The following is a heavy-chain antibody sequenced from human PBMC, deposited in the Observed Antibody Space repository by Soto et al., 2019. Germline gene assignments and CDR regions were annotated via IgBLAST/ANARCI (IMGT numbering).Heavy chain of an antibody. CDR1: GFTFSSYW. J-gene: IGHJ3*02. CDR2: IKQDGSEK. CDR3: ARDKGPYSSGWYDAFDI. V-gene: IGHV3-7*04. Sequence: GGSLRLSCAASGFTFSSYWMSWVRQAPGKGLEWVANIKQDGSEKYYLDSVKGRFTISRDNAKNSLYLQMNSLRAEDTAVYYCARDKGPYSSGWYDAFDIWGQGTMVTVSS. D-gene: IGHD6-19*01.